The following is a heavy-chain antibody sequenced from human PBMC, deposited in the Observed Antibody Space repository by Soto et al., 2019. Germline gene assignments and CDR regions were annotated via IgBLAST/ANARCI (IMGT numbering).Heavy chain of an antibody. CDR1: GFPFSTYA. D-gene: IGHD6-6*01. V-gene: IGHV3-23*01. Sequence: EVQVLESGGGMAQPGGSLRLSCAVSGFPFSTYAVSWVRQAPGKGLEWVSAISSGGGETYYADSVRGRFTISRDNSKNTLYLQMNSLRAEDMALYYCANLYISSSTDAFEFWGQGTVVTVSS. CDR3: ANLYISSSTDAFEF. CDR2: ISSGGGET. J-gene: IGHJ3*01.